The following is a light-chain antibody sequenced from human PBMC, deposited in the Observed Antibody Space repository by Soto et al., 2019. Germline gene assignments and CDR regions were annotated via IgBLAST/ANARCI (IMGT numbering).Light chain of an antibody. CDR3: QQRSNWPSWT. Sequence: VLTQSPATLSLSPGERATLSCRASQSVSSYLAWYQQKPGQAPRLLISDASNRPPGIPARFSGSGSGTDFTLTITTLEPEDFAVYYCQQRSNWPSWTFGQGTKV. V-gene: IGKV3-11*01. J-gene: IGKJ1*01. CDR2: DAS. CDR1: QSVSSY.